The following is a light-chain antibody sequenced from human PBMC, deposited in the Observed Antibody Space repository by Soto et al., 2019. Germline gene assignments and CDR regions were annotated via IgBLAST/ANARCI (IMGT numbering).Light chain of an antibody. CDR1: QGIRND. V-gene: IGKV1-6*01. CDR3: LQDYNYPWT. Sequence: AIQMTQSPSSLSASVGDRVTNTCRASQGIRNDLGWYQQKPGKAPKLLIYAASSLQSGVPSRVSGSGSGTDFTLTISSLQPEDFATYYCLQDYNYPWTFGQGTKVEIK. J-gene: IGKJ1*01. CDR2: AAS.